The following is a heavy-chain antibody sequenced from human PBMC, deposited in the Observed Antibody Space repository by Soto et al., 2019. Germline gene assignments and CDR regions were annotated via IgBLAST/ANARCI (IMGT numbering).Heavy chain of an antibody. CDR1: GGSISSGGYF. V-gene: IGHV4-30-2*01. CDR2: IYHSGST. J-gene: IGHJ6*02. CDR3: ARRGYGSGSNPYYYYYYGMDV. D-gene: IGHD3-10*01. Sequence: SETLSLTCAVSGGSISSGGYFWSWIRQPPGKGLEWIGYIYHSGSTNYNPSLKSRVTISVDTSKNQFSLKLRSVTAADTAVYYCARRGYGSGSNPYYYYYYGMDVWGQGTTVTV.